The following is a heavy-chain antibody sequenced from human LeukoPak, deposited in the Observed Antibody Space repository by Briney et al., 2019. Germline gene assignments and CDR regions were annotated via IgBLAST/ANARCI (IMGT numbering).Heavy chain of an antibody. CDR2: INHSGST. D-gene: IGHD6-13*01. CDR1: GGSFSGYY. J-gene: IGHJ5*02. Sequence: SSETLSLTCAVYGGSFSGYYWSWIRQPPGKGLEWTGEINHSGSTNYNPSLKRRVTISVDTSKHQFSLKLGSVTAADTVVYYCARGGTGYSSTYNWFDPWGQGTLVTVFS. V-gene: IGHV4-34*01. CDR3: ARGGTGYSSTYNWFDP.